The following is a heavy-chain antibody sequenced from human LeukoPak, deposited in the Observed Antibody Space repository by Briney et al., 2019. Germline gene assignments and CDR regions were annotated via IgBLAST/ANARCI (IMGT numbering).Heavy chain of an antibody. J-gene: IGHJ4*02. Sequence: GGSLRLSCAASGFTFSSYWMHWVRQAPGKGLEWVSSISSSSSYIYYADSVKGRFTISRDNAKNSLYLQMNSLRAEDTAVYYCARDAPGYDYDSSGYSDYWGQGTLVTVSS. D-gene: IGHD3-22*01. CDR2: ISSSSSYI. CDR1: GFTFSSYW. V-gene: IGHV3-21*01. CDR3: ARDAPGYDYDSSGYSDY.